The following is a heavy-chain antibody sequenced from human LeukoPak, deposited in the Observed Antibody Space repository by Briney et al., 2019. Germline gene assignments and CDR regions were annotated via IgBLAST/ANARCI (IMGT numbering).Heavy chain of an antibody. V-gene: IGHV4-38-2*02. J-gene: IGHJ4*02. CDR2: IYHSGST. Sequence: SETLSLTCTVSGYSISSGYYWGWIRQPPGKGLEWIGSIYHSGSTYYNPSLKSRVTISVDTSKNQFSLKLSSVTAADTAVYYCARREQWLVGDDYWGQGTLVTVSS. CDR1: GYSISSGYY. D-gene: IGHD6-19*01. CDR3: ARREQWLVGDDY.